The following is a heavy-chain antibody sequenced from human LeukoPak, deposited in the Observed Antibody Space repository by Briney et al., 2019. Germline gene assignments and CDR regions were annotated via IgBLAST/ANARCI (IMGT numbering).Heavy chain of an antibody. D-gene: IGHD6-19*01. CDR1: GGSISSSSYY. CDR3: ASQSSGWLHYYYYFGMDV. V-gene: IGHV4-39*01. J-gene: IGHJ6*02. CDR2: IYYSGST. Sequence: TPETPSLTCTVSGGSISSSSYYWGWIRQPPGKGLEWIGSIYYSGSTYYNPSLKSRVTISVDTSKNQFSLKLSSVTAADTAVYYCASQSSGWLHYYYYFGMDVWGQGTTVTASS.